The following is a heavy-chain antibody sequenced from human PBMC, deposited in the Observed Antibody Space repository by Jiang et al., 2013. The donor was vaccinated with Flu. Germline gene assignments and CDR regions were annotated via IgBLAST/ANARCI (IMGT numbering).Heavy chain of an antibody. J-gene: IGHJ4*02. D-gene: IGHD3-22*01. Sequence: ISAYNGNTNYAQKLQGRVTMTTDTSTSTAYMELRSLRSDDTAVYYCARGGAADSSELLDYWGQGTLVTVSS. CDR3: ARGGAADSSELLDY. CDR2: ISAYNGNT. V-gene: IGHV1-18*01.